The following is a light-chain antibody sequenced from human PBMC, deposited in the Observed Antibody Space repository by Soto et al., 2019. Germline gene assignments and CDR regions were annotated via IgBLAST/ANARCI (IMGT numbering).Light chain of an antibody. J-gene: IGKJ5*01. V-gene: IGKV3-15*01. Sequence: EIVMTQSPATLSVSPGERITISCRASQNVGSNLAWYQQTPGQAPSLLIYTTSSRAAGVPARFSGSGSGTEFTLTIDSLQSEDFAVYSCQQYGNSPLTFGQGTRLEIK. CDR1: QNVGSN. CDR2: TTS. CDR3: QQYGNSPLT.